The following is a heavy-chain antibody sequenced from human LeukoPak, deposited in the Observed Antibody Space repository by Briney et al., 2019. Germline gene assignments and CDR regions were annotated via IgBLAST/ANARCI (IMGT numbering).Heavy chain of an antibody. CDR2: IYPGDSDT. D-gene: IGHD6-19*01. J-gene: IGHJ4*02. CDR1: GYSFTSYW. CDR3: ASVPDVAGPFDY. Sequence: GESLKLSCRGSGYSFTSYWIGWVRQMPGKGLEWMGIIYPGDSDTRYSPSFQGQVTISADKSISTAYLQWSSLKASDAAMYYCASVPDVAGPFDYWGQGALVTVSS. V-gene: IGHV5-51*01.